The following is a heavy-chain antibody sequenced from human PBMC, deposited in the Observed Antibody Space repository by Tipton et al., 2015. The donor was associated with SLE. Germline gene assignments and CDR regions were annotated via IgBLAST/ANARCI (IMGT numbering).Heavy chain of an antibody. J-gene: IGHJ4*02. Sequence: SLRLPCAASGFTLSTSTMTWVRQAPGKGLEWVSIISATNGHIYYADSVKGRFTSSRDNAKNSLYLQMNSLRAEDTAVYYCARHIYDTSGGPFDNWGQGTLVTVSS. V-gene: IGHV3-21*01. CDR2: ISATNGHI. CDR1: GFTLSTST. D-gene: IGHD3-22*01. CDR3: ARHIYDTSGGPFDN.